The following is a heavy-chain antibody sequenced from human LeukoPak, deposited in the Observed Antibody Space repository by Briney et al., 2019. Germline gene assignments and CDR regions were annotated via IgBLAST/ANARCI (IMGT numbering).Heavy chain of an antibody. CDR2: ISPYNGDT. D-gene: IGHD2-8*01. J-gene: IGHJ6*03. Sequence: ASVKVSCKASGYTFTSHGISWVRQAPGQGLEWMGWISPYNGDTNYAQRLQGRVTMTTDTSTSTAYMELRSLRSDDTAVYYCARNRMTDYNYYYMDVWGKGTTVTISS. CDR3: ARNRMTDYNYYYMDV. CDR1: GYTFTSHG. V-gene: IGHV1-18*01.